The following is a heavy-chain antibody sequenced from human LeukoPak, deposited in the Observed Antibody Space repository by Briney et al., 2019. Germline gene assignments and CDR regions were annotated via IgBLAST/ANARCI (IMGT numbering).Heavy chain of an antibody. V-gene: IGHV1-2*02. Sequence: ASVKVSCKASGYTFTGYYMHWVRQAPGQGLEWMGWINPHSGGTNYAQKFQGRVTMTRDTSISTAYMELSRLRSDDTAVYYCASDRTRTGYSSGWYHDYWGQGTLDTVSS. J-gene: IGHJ4*02. CDR2: INPHSGGT. CDR3: ASDRTRTGYSSGWYHDY. CDR1: GYTFTGYY. D-gene: IGHD6-19*01.